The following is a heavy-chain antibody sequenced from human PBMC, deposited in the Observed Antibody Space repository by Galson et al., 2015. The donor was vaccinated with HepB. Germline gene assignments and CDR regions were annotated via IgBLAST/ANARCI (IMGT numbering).Heavy chain of an antibody. J-gene: IGHJ4*02. CDR1: GFTFSGSA. V-gene: IGHV3-73*01. D-gene: IGHD1-14*01. CDR3: TRLTTTREFS. Sequence: SLRLSCAASGFTFSGSAMHWVRQASGKGLEWVGRIRSKANSYATAYAASVKGGFTISRDDSKNTAYLQMNSLKTEDTAVYYCTRLTTTREFSWGQGTLVTVSS. CDR2: IRSKANSYAT.